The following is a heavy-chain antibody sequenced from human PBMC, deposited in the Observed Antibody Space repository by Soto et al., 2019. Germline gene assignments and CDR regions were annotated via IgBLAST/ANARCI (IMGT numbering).Heavy chain of an antibody. V-gene: IGHV6-1*01. CDR2: TYYRSKWYN. J-gene: IGHJ4*02. CDR1: GDSVSSNSAA. D-gene: IGHD3-22*01. Sequence: SQTLSLTCAISGDSVSSNSAAWNWIRQSPSRGLEWLGRTYYRSKWYNDYAVSVKSRITIKPDTSKNQFSLQLNSVTPEDTAVYYCASGRYYDSSGYYYFDYWGQGTLVTVSS. CDR3: ASGRYYDSSGYYYFDY.